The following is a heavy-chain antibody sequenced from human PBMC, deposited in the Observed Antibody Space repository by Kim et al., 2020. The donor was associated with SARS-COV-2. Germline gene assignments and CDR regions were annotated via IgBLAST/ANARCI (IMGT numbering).Heavy chain of an antibody. J-gene: IGHJ6*02. Sequence: GGSLRLSCAASGFTFSSCAMHWVRQAPGKGLEWVAVISYDGSNKYYADSVKGRFTISRDNSKNTLYLQMNSLRAEDTALYYCARDPWSRPRGGTYSYYGMDDWGQGTTVTVSS. CDR2: ISYDGSNK. V-gene: IGHV3-30-3*01. CDR1: GFTFSSCA. CDR3: ARDPWSRPRGGTYSYYGMDD. D-gene: IGHD3-10*01.